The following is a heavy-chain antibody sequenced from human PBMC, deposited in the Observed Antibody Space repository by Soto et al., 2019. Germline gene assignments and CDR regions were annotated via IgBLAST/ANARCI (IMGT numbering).Heavy chain of an antibody. CDR2: IYYSGST. V-gene: IGHV4-30-4*01. J-gene: IGHJ6*02. D-gene: IGHD3-9*01. CDR1: GGSISSGDYY. Sequence: SETLSLTCTVSGGSISSGDYYGIWIRQPPGKVLEWIGYIYYSGSTYYNPSLKSRVTISVDTSKNQFSLKLSSVTAADTAVYYCARGRDYDILTGYGSSLGMDVWGQGTTVTVSS. CDR3: ARGRDYDILTGYGSSLGMDV.